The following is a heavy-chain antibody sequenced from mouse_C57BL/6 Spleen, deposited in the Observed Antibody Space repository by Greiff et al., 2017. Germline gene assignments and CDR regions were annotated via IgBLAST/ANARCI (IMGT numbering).Heavy chain of an antibody. CDR3: ARLTHYYGGRGGAMDY. J-gene: IGHJ4*01. D-gene: IGHD1-1*01. Sequence: QVQLQQSGAELVKPGASVKISCKASGYAFSSYWMNWVKQRPGKGLEWIGQIYPGDGDTNYNGKFKGKATLTADKSSSTAYMQLSSLTSEDSAVYFCARLTHYYGGRGGAMDYWGQGTSVTVSS. CDR1: GYAFSSYW. V-gene: IGHV1-80*01. CDR2: IYPGDGDT.